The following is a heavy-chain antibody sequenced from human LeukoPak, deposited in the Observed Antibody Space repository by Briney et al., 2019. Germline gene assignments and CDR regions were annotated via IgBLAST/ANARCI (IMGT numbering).Heavy chain of an antibody. D-gene: IGHD1-14*01. Sequence: SETLSLTCAVSGYSIGSGYYWGWIRQPPGKGLEWIGSVYRRGSTYYTPSLKSRVTISLDTSKNQFSLKLSSVTAADTAVYYCGRNGAYNLDYWGQGTLVTVSS. CDR1: GYSIGSGYY. V-gene: IGHV4-38-2*01. J-gene: IGHJ4*02. CDR3: GRNGAYNLDY. CDR2: VYRRGST.